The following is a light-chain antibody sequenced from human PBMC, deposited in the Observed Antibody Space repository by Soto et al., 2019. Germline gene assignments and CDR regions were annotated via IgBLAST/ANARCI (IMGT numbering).Light chain of an antibody. Sequence: DIVLTQSPATLSLSPGERATLSCRASKTVVGFLAWYQQKPGQAPRLLIYDASNRAAAIPARFSGSGSGTDYTLTISSLEPEDFAIYYCQQRASWPWTFGQGTKVEIK. CDR1: KTVVGF. V-gene: IGKV3-11*01. CDR2: DAS. CDR3: QQRASWPWT. J-gene: IGKJ1*01.